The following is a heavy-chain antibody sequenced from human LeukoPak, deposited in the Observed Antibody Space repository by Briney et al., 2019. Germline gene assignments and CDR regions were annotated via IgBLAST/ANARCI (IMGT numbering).Heavy chain of an antibody. J-gene: IGHJ6*02. CDR2: MSGSGGST. D-gene: IGHD1/OR15-1a*01. V-gene: IGHV3-23*01. CDR1: GFTFSRYA. CDR3: AKLGSQLEQRRDYYYGMDV. Sequence: PGGSLRLSCAASGFTFSRYAMSWVRQAPGKGLEWVSAMSGSGGSTYYADSVKGRFTISRDNSKNTLYLQMNSLRAEDTAVYYCAKLGSQLEQRRDYYYGMDVWGQGTTVTVSS.